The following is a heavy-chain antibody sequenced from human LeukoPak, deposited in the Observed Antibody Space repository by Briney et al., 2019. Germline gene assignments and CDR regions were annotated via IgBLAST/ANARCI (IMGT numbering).Heavy chain of an antibody. CDR2: ISYDGSNK. CDR3: ARDGSGSYYNPTFDY. CDR1: GFTFSSYA. D-gene: IGHD3-10*01. J-gene: IGHJ4*02. V-gene: IGHV3-30*04. Sequence: GGSLRLSCAASGFTFSSYAMHWVRQAPGKGLEWVAVISYDGSNKYYADTVKGRFTISRDNSKNTLYLQMNSLRAEDTAVYYCARDGSGSYYNPTFDYWGQGTLVTVSS.